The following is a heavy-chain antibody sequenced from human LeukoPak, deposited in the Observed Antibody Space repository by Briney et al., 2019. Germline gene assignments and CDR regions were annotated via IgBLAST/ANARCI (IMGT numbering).Heavy chain of an antibody. Sequence: PSETLSLTCTVSGGSISSYYWSWIRQPPGKGLEWIGCIYYSGSTNYNPSLKSRVTISVDTSKNQFSLKLSSVTAADTAVYYCASGTDWELPYYFDYWGQGTLVTVSS. CDR3: ASGTDWELPYYFDY. J-gene: IGHJ4*02. D-gene: IGHD1-26*01. V-gene: IGHV4-59*01. CDR1: GGSISSYY. CDR2: IYYSGST.